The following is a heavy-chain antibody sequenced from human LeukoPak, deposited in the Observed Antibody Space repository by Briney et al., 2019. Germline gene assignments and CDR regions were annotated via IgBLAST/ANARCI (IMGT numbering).Heavy chain of an antibody. D-gene: IGHD3-10*01. Sequence: GESLKISCNGSGYSFTDYWIGWVRQMPGKGLEWMGIIYPTHSDAKYSPSFQGQVTISVDRSVSTAYLQWSSLRASDTAMYYCARLILNYGWDWGQEPWSPSPQ. J-gene: IGHJ4*01. CDR3: ARLILNYGWD. CDR2: IYPTHSDA. V-gene: IGHV5-51*01. CDR1: GYSFTDYW.